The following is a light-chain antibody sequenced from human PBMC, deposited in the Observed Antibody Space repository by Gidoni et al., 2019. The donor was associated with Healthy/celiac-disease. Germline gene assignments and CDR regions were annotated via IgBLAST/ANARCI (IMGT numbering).Light chain of an antibody. CDR2: DSS. Sequence: DIQMTQSPSSLSASVGDRVTITCQASQDIRNYLNWYRQKPGKAPKLLIYDSSNLETGVPSRFSGSGSGTDFTFTISSLQPEDIATYYCQQYDNLLTFGGGTKVEIK. J-gene: IGKJ4*01. V-gene: IGKV1-33*01. CDR3: QQYDNLLT. CDR1: QDIRNY.